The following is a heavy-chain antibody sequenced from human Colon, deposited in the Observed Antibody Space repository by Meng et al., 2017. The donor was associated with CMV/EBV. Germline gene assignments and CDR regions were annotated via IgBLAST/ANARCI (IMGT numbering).Heavy chain of an antibody. V-gene: IGHV1-18*01. J-gene: IGHJ4*02. Sequence: QVWRVQSGAEVKKPGAAVKVSCKTSGYTFTNFGISWVRQAPGQGLEWMAYISPYNGDTNYAQRFQGRVALTTDTSTSTVYMELGSLTSDDTAMYYCARELARGGYWGQGTLVTVSS. CDR3: ARELARGGY. CDR2: ISPYNGDT. CDR1: GYTFTNFG.